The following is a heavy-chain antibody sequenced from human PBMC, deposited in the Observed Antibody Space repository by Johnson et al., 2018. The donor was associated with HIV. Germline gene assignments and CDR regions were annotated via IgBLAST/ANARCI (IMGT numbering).Heavy chain of an antibody. D-gene: IGHD3-10*01. CDR2: ISYDGSNK. CDR3: AKDMVPWFGELPWAFDTFDV. V-gene: IGHV3-30*04. Sequence: QVQLVESGGGLVKPGGSLRLSCAASGFTFTSFAMHWVRQAPGKGLEWVAFISYDGSNKYYADSVKGRFPISRDNAKNSLYLQMNSLRPEDTALYYCAKDMVPWFGELPWAFDTFDVWGQGTMVTVSS. CDR1: GFTFTSFA. J-gene: IGHJ3*01.